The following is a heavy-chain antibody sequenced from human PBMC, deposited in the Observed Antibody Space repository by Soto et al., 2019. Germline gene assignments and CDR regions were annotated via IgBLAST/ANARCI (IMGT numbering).Heavy chain of an antibody. CDR1: GFTVSSNY. CDR3: ARDFVVGGPTINFYYGMDG. CDR2: IYSAGNT. D-gene: IGHD1-26*01. V-gene: IGHV3-66*01. J-gene: IGHJ6*01. Sequence: GGSLRLSCAASGFTVSSNYMGWVRQAPGKGLEWISIIYSAGNTYYADSVKGRFTISRDNSKNTLYLQMNSLGAEDTAVYYCARDFVVGGPTINFYYGMDGWGQGTTVTVSS.